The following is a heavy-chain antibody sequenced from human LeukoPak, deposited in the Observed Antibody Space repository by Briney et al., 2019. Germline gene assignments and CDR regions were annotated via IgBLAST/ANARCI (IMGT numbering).Heavy chain of an antibody. CDR1: GGSISSGGYY. Sequence: KPSQTLSLTCTVSGGSISSGGYYWSWIRQHPGKGLEWIGYIYYSGSTYYNPSLKSRVTISVDTSKNQFPLKLSSVTAADTAVYYCARVDYGGNDYYFDYWGQGTLVTVSS. V-gene: IGHV4-31*03. J-gene: IGHJ4*02. D-gene: IGHD4-23*01. CDR2: IYYSGST. CDR3: ARVDYGGNDYYFDY.